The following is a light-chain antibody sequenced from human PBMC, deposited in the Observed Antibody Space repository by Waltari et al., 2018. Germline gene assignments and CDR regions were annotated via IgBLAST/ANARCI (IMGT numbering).Light chain of an antibody. CDR1: LSRLHSTGYTH. CDR3: LQALQTPYT. V-gene: IGKV2-28*01. Sequence: EIVMTQSPRSLPVTPGEPASISCRSSLSRLHSTGYTHLNWYLQKPGQSPQLRIYLVSNRASGVPDRFSGSGSDADFTLKISRVEAEDVGVYYCLQALQTPYTFGQGTKLEIK. CDR2: LVS. J-gene: IGKJ2*01.